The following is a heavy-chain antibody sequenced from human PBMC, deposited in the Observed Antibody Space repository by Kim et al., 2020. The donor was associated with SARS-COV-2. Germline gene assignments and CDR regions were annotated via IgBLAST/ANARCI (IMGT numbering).Heavy chain of an antibody. Sequence: SLKSRVTISVDRSKNQFSLKLSSVTAADTAVYYCARVMKQQRYYYYGMDVWGQGTTVTVSS. CDR3: ARVMKQQRYYYYGMDV. D-gene: IGHD6-13*01. V-gene: IGHV4-30-2*01. J-gene: IGHJ6*02.